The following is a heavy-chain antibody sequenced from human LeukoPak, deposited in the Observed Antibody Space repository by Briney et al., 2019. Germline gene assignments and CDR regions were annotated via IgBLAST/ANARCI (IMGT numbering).Heavy chain of an antibody. CDR2: ISPSDGNT. Sequence: GGSLRLSCAASGFTFSKYAMSWVRQAPGKGLEWVSAISPSDGNTFYAGSVKGRFTISRDNFKNTLSLQMNSLRAEDTALYYCAKDSSVPYGITDWGQGTTVTVSS. J-gene: IGHJ6*02. CDR1: GFTFSKYA. D-gene: IGHD4-17*01. CDR3: AKDSSVPYGITD. V-gene: IGHV3-23*01.